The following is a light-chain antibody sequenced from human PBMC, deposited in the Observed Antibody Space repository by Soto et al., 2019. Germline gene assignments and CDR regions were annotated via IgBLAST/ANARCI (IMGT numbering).Light chain of an antibody. CDR3: QKYNSAPRLT. CDR2: AAS. Sequence: DIQMTQSPSSLSASVGDRVTITCRASQGISNYLAWYQQKPGKVPKLLIYAASTLQSGVPSRFSGSGSGTDFTLTISSLQPEEVATYYCQKYNSAPRLTLGGGTKVEIK. J-gene: IGKJ4*01. CDR1: QGISNY. V-gene: IGKV1-27*01.